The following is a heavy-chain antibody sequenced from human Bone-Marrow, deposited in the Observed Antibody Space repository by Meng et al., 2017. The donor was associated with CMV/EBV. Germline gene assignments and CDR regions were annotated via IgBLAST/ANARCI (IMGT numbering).Heavy chain of an antibody. CDR1: GFTFSSYA. J-gene: IGHJ6*02. V-gene: IGHV3-33*06. CDR2: IWYDGSNK. Sequence: GGSLRLSCAASGFTFSSYAMHWVRQAPGKGLEWVAVIWYDGSNKYYADSVKGRFTISRDNSKNTPYLKMNSLRAEDTAVYYCAKDLYGAHVPDYYGMDVWGQGTTVTVSS. CDR3: AKDLYGAHVPDYYGMDV. D-gene: IGHD4-17*01.